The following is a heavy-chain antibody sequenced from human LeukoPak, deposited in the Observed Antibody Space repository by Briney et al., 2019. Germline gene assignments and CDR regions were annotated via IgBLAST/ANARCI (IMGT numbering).Heavy chain of an antibody. V-gene: IGHV1-24*01. D-gene: IGHD6-13*01. CDR2: FDPEDGET. J-gene: IGHJ4*02. CDR3: ATEVTAAGIFDY. CDR1: GYTLTELS. Sequence: ASVKVSCKVSGYTLTELSMHWVRQAPGKGLEWMGGFDPEDGETIYAQKFQGRVTMTEDTSTDTAYMELSSLRSEDTAVYYCATEVTAAGIFDYWGQGTLVTVSS.